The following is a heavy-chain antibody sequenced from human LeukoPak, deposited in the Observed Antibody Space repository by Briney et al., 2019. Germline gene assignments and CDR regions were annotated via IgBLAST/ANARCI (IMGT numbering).Heavy chain of an antibody. J-gene: IGHJ4*02. D-gene: IGHD3-22*01. Sequence: GGSLRLSCTASGFTFSIYGMHWVRQAPGKGLEWVAVMSYDGSNKYYADSVKGRFTISRDNSKNTLYLQMNSLRAEDTAVYYCAKGPDSSGYYYYVDYWGRGTLVTVCS. V-gene: IGHV3-30*18. CDR3: AKGPDSSGYYYYVDY. CDR1: GFTFSIYG. CDR2: MSYDGSNK.